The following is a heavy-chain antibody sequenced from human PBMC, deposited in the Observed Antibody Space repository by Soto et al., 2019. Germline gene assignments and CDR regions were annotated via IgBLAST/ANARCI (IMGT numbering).Heavy chain of an antibody. CDR2: IYHSGSS. J-gene: IGHJ4*02. V-gene: IGHV4-30-4*01. Sequence: PSETLSLTCTVSGGSLSSGTYYWSWIRRPPGKGLEWIGYIYHSGSSQSNPSLKSRVTISIDTSKNQFSLELRSVTAADTAVYYCARDLLDTTVDSYFDSWGPGRLVTVSS. CDR3: ARDLLDTTVDSYFDS. D-gene: IGHD4-17*01. CDR1: GGSLSSGTYY.